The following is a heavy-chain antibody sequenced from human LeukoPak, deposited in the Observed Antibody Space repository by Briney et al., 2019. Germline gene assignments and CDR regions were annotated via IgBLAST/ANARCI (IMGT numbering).Heavy chain of an antibody. J-gene: IGHJ4*02. D-gene: IGHD2-2*01. Sequence: RPSETPSLTCAVYGGSFSGYYWSWIRQPPGKGLEWIGEINHSGGTNYNPSLKSRVTISVDTSKNQFSLKLSSVTAADTAVYYCARGRLSSRYCSSTSCYRESYWGQGTLVTVSS. CDR2: INHSGGT. V-gene: IGHV4-34*01. CDR1: GGSFSGYY. CDR3: ARGRLSSRYCSSTSCYRESY.